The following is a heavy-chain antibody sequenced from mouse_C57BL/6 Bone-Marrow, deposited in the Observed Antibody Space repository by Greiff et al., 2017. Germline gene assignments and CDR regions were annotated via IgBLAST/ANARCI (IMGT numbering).Heavy chain of an antibody. V-gene: IGHV5-17*01. Sequence: EVQVVESGGGLVKPGGSLKLSCAASGFTFSDSGMHWVRQAPEKGLEWVAYISSGSSTIYYADTVKGRFTISRDNAKNTLFLQMTSLRSEDTAMYYCARLYYGNPWYFDVWGTAATATAST. CDR1: GFTFSDSG. CDR3: ARLYYGNPWYFDV. CDR2: ISSGSSTI. D-gene: IGHD2-1*01. J-gene: IGHJ1*03.